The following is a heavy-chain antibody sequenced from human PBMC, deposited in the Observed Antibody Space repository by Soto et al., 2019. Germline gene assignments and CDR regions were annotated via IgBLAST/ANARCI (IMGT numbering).Heavy chain of an antibody. J-gene: IGHJ4*02. D-gene: IGHD4-4*01. CDR2: INPSGGST. V-gene: IGHV1-46*01. CDR3: ARGGRDGYNNYYFDY. Sequence: ASVKVSCKASGYTFTGYYMHWVRQAPGQGLEWMGIINPSGGSTSYAQKFQGRVTMTGDTSTSTVYMELSSLRSEDTAVYYCARGGRDGYNNYYFDYWGQGTLVTVSS. CDR1: GYTFTGYY.